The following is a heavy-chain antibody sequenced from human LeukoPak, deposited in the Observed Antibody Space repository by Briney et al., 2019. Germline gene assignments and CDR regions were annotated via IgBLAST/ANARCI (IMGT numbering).Heavy chain of an antibody. CDR1: GYSFTSYC. V-gene: IGHV5-51*01. Sequence: GESLKISCKGSGYSFTSYCIGWVRQMPGKGLECMGIIYPGDSDTRYRPSFQGQVTISADKSISTAYLQWSSLKASDTAMYYCARLHSFSWGYFDYWGQGTLVTVSS. CDR3: ARLHSFSWGYFDY. J-gene: IGHJ4*02. CDR2: IYPGDSDT. D-gene: IGHD6-6*01.